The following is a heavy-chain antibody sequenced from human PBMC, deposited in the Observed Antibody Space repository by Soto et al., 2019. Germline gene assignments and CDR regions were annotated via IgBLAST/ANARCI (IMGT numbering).Heavy chain of an antibody. Sequence: QAQLVQSGAEVKKPGASVKVSCQASGYNFIGYYVFWVREAPGQGLEWMGWINPKSGATKYAEKFQGRATMTRDTSISTAYMELSGLRFDDRAVYYCARDFGPIPAASAMYGMDVWGQGTTVSVSS. V-gene: IGHV1-2*02. CDR2: INPKSGAT. J-gene: IGHJ6*02. CDR1: GYNFIGYY. D-gene: IGHD3-16*01. CDR3: ARDFGPIPAASAMYGMDV.